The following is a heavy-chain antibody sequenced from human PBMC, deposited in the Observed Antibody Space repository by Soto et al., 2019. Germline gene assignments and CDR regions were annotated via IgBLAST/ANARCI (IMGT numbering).Heavy chain of an antibody. D-gene: IGHD5-12*01. J-gene: IGHJ4*02. CDR1: GGTFSSYT. CDR3: ARVDPYSGYERVDY. CDR2: IIPILGIA. V-gene: IGHV1-69*02. Sequence: QVQLVQSGAEVKKPGSSVKVSCKASGGTFSSYTISWVRQAPGQGLEWMGRIIPILGIANYAQKFQGRVTITADKSTSTAYMELSSLRSEDTAVYYCARVDPYSGYERVDYWGQGTLVTVSS.